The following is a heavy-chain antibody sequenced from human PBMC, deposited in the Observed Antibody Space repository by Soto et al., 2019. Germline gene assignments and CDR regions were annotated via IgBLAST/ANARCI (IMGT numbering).Heavy chain of an antibody. CDR1: GGSFSGYY. V-gene: IGHV4-34*01. Sequence: QVQLQQWGAGLLKPSETLSLTCAVYGGSFSGYYWSWIRQPPGKGLEWIGEINHSGSTNYNPSLKRRVTISVDTSKHQFSLKLSSVTAADTAVYYCARGTPYIWGSYRPSYYYYDMDVWGKGTTVTVSS. D-gene: IGHD3-16*02. CDR3: ARGTPYIWGSYRPSYYYYDMDV. CDR2: INHSGST. J-gene: IGHJ6*03.